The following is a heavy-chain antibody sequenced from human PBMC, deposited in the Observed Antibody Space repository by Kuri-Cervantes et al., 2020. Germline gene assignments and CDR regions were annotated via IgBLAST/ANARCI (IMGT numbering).Heavy chain of an antibody. Sequence: SVKVSCKASGGTFSSYTISWVRQAPGQGLEWMGRIIPILGMANYAQKFQGRVTITADKSTSTAYMELSSLRSEDTAVYYCATASGYCSGGSCPNWGQGTLVTVSS. J-gene: IGHJ4*02. D-gene: IGHD2-15*01. CDR1: GGTFSSYT. CDR3: ATASGYCSGGSCPN. CDR2: IIPILGMA. V-gene: IGHV1-69*02.